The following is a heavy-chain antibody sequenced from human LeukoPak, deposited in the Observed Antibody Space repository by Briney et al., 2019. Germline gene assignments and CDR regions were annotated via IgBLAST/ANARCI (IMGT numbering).Heavy chain of an antibody. CDR2: ISAYNGNT. D-gene: IGHD5-18*01. CDR3: ARDTDTAMVLNGAALDY. J-gene: IGHJ4*02. V-gene: IGHV1-18*01. CDR1: GYTFTSYG. Sequence: ASVKVSCRASGYTFTSYGISWVRQAPGQGLEWMGWISAYNGNTNYAQKLHGRVTMTTDTSTSTAYMELRSLRSDDTAVYYCARDTDTAMVLNGAALDYWGQGTLVTVSS.